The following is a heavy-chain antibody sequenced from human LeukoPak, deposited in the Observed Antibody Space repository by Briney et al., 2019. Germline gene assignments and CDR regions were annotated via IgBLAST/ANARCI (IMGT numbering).Heavy chain of an antibody. V-gene: IGHV3-30*03. D-gene: IGHD1-26*01. Sequence: GRSLRLSCVVSGFTFSSYGMHWVRQAPGKGLEWVAVISFDGRIKYYADSVKGRFTISRDNSNNTMYLQLNSLRAEDTAVYYCARDRGSGSYRFDPWGQGTLVTVSS. CDR1: GFTFSSYG. CDR3: ARDRGSGSYRFDP. J-gene: IGHJ5*02. CDR2: ISFDGRIK.